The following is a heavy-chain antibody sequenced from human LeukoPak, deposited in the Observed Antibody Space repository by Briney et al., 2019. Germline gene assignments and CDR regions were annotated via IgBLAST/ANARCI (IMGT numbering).Heavy chain of an antibody. CDR1: GFTFRDYA. Sequence: GGSLRLSCTASGFTFRDYAMSWVRQAPGKGLEWISYINSNSDTVHYSNSVEGRFTISRDNAKNSLYLQMNSLRAEDTAMYYCARDTRGESDYWGHGTLVTVSS. CDR3: ARDTRGESDY. V-gene: IGHV3-48*04. D-gene: IGHD2-2*01. CDR2: INSNSDTV. J-gene: IGHJ4*01.